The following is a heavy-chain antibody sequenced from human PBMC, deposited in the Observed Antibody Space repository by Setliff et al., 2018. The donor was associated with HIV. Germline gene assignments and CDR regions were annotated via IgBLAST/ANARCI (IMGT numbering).Heavy chain of an antibody. J-gene: IGHJ6*03. Sequence: SETLSLTCTVSGGSISSSSYYWGWIRQPPGKGLEWIRNIYHSGSTLYKPSLKSRVTMSVDTSKNQFSLKVSSVTAADTAVYYCARSRESSGYYRDYYYYLDVWGKGTTVTVSS. D-gene: IGHD6-19*01. V-gene: IGHV4-39*01. CDR3: ARSRESSGYYRDYYYYLDV. CDR2: IYHSGST. CDR1: GGSISSSSYY.